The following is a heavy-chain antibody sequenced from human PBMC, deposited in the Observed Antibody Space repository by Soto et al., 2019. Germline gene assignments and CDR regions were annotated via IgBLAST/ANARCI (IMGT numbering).Heavy chain of an antibody. J-gene: IGHJ5*02. Sequence: PGGSLRLSCAASGFTFSDYYMSWIRQAPGKGLEWVSYISSSSSYTNYADSVKGRFTISRDNAKNSLYLQMNSLRAEDTAVYYCARDSYDSSGYYPRVSGFDPWGQGTLVTVSS. CDR1: GFTFSDYY. CDR2: ISSSSSYT. CDR3: ARDSYDSSGYYPRVSGFDP. V-gene: IGHV3-11*05. D-gene: IGHD3-22*01.